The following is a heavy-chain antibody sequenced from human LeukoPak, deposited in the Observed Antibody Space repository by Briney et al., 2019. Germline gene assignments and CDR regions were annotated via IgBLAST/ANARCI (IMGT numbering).Heavy chain of an antibody. CDR3: ARVPIAAAAPEHWYFDL. CDR1: GYSIGSGYY. J-gene: IGHJ2*01. V-gene: IGHV4-38-2*02. Sequence: SETLSLTCTVSGYSIGSGYYWGWIRQPPGKGLEWIGSIYHSGSTYYNPSLKSRVTISVDTSKNQFSLKLSSVTAADTAVYYCARVPIAAAAPEHWYFDLWGRGTLVTVSS. CDR2: IYHSGST. D-gene: IGHD6-13*01.